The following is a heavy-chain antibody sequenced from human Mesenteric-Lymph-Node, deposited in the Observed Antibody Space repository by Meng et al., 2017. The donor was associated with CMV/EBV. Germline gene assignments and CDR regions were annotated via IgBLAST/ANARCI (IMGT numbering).Heavy chain of an antibody. CDR1: GGSTSSGGYY. CDR3: ARDSSGYFLLGY. CDR2: IYYSGST. V-gene: IGHV4-31*03. Sequence: CTVSGGSTSSGGYYWSWIRQHPGKGLEWIGYIYYSGSTYYNPSLKSRVTISVDTSKNQFSLKLSSVTAADTAVYYCARDSSGYFLLGYWGQGTLVTVSS. J-gene: IGHJ4*02. D-gene: IGHD3-22*01.